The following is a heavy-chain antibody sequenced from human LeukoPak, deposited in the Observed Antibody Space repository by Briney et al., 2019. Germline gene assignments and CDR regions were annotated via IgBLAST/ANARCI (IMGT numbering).Heavy chain of an antibody. CDR2: INEDGSAK. J-gene: IGHJ4*02. CDR3: TRSRRDGNDY. D-gene: IGHD5-24*01. Sequence: PGGSLRLSCAASGFTISSSWMSWVRQAPGKGLEWVANINEDGSAKYYVDSVKGRFTISRDNAKRSLDLQVNSLRAEDTAVYYCTRSRRDGNDYWGQGTLVTVSS. V-gene: IGHV3-7*01. CDR1: GFTISSSW.